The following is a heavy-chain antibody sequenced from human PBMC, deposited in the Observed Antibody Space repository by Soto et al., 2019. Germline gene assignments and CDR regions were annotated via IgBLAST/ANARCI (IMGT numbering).Heavy chain of an antibody. V-gene: IGHV4-61*01. D-gene: IGHD1-1*01. J-gene: IGHJ4*02. CDR1: VGSVNSGSHY. CDR3: ARDITGNDHGRFES. CDR2: IYYNGGT. Sequence: SETLSLTCTFSVGSVNSGSHYCSWIRQSPGKGLEWIGYIYYNGGTNNNPSLKSRVTISVDKSKNQFSLRLSSVTAADTAVYYCARDITGNDHGRFESWGPGTLVTGSS.